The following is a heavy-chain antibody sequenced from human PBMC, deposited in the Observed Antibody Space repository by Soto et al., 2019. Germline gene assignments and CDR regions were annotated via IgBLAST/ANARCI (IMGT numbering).Heavy chain of an antibody. CDR3: ATDRGIAAAGNFDY. D-gene: IGHD6-13*01. V-gene: IGHV1-24*01. Sequence: ASVKVSCKVSGYTLTELSMHWVRQAPGKGLEWMGGFDPEDGETIHAQKFQGRVTMTEDVSTDTAYMELSSLRSEDTAVYYCATDRGIAAAGNFDYWGQGTLVTVSS. CDR2: FDPEDGET. J-gene: IGHJ4*02. CDR1: GYTLTELS.